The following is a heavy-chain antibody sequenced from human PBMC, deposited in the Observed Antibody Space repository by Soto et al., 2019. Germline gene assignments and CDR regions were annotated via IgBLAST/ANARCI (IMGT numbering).Heavy chain of an antibody. CDR3: ARGSSSWSYNWFDP. Sequence: GASVKVSCKASGYTFTGYYMYWVRQAPGQGLEWMGWINPNSGGTNYAQKFQGWVTMTRDTSISTAYMELSRLRSDDTAVYYCARGSSSWSYNWFDPWGQGTLVTVSS. V-gene: IGHV1-2*04. J-gene: IGHJ5*02. CDR1: GYTFTGYY. CDR2: INPNSGGT. D-gene: IGHD6-13*01.